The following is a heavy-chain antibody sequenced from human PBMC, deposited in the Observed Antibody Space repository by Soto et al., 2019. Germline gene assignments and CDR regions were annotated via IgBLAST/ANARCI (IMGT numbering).Heavy chain of an antibody. CDR3: TQGWFGHFLYDY. CDR2: ISGSGGST. D-gene: IGHD3-10*01. CDR1: GFTFNNYA. V-gene: IGHV3-23*01. Sequence: EVQLSESGGGLVQPGGSLRLSCAASGFTFNNYAMNWVRQAPGKGLEWVSAISGSGGSTYYADSVKGRFTISRDNSKNTVDLPMSSLRAEDTAVYYCTQGWFGHFLYDYWGQGTLVTVSS. J-gene: IGHJ4*02.